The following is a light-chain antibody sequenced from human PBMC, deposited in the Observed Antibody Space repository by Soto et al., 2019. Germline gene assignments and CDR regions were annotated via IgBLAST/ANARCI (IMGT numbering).Light chain of an antibody. CDR3: GTWDSSLSARV. V-gene: IGLV1-51*01. CDR2: EDN. J-gene: IGLJ3*02. CDR1: NSNIGHNY. Sequence: QSVLTQPPSVSAAPGQKVTMSCSGSNSNIGHNYVVWYQQLPGTAPKLLIYEDNKRPSGIPDRFSGSRSGTSATLGITGLQTGDEADYYCGTWDSSLSARVFGGGTKVTVL.